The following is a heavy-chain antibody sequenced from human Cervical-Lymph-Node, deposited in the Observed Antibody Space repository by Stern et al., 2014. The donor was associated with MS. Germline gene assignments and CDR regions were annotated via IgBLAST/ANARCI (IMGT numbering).Heavy chain of an antibody. CDR1: GFVFRRYA. CDR3: AKGGSGSYLD. J-gene: IGHJ4*02. D-gene: IGHD1-26*01. Sequence: VQLVQSGGGVVQPWRSLRLSCAASGFVFRRYALHWVRQAPGKGLELVALISYDGRDKYYTDSVKGRFTVSRDNSNNTVDLEMNSLRLEDTAVYYCAKGGSGSYLDWGQGSLVTVSS. CDR2: ISYDGRDK. V-gene: IGHV3-30*04.